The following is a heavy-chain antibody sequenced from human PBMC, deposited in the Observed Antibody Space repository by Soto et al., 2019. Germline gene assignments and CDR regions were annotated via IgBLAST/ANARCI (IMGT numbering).Heavy chain of an antibody. CDR2: VWYDGSNK. V-gene: IGHV3-33*01. D-gene: IGHD3-9*01. CDR1: GVTFCTFG. J-gene: IGHJ4*02. Sequence: PGGSLRLSCAASGVTFCTFGMHWVRQAPGKGLEWVAVVWYDGSNKYYGDSVKGRFTISRDNSKNTVYLQMNSLRAEDTAVYYCARGNFEEAGVFDYWGQGTLVTVSS. CDR3: ARGNFEEAGVFDY.